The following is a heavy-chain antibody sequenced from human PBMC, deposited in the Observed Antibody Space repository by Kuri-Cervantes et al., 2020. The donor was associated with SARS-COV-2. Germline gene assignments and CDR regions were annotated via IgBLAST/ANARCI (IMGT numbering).Heavy chain of an antibody. V-gene: IGHV4-59*01. J-gene: IGHJ3*01. D-gene: IGHD1-26*01. CDR2: VYYSGNT. CDR3: ARKWRGSYAFDV. Sequence: SETLSLTCTVSGGSISSYYWSWIRQPPGKGLEWITYVYYSGNTNSNPSLKSRVTISVDMSKNQFSLKLSSVTAADTAVYYCARKWRGSYAFDVWGQGKLVTVSS. CDR1: GGSISSYY.